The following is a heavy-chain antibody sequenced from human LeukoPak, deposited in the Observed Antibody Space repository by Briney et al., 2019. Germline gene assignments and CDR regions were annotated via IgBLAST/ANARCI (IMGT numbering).Heavy chain of an antibody. J-gene: IGHJ4*02. Sequence: SETLSLTCTVSGGSISSYYWSWIRQPPGKGLEWIGYIYYSGSTNYNPSLKSRVTISVDTSKNQFSLKLSSVTAADTAVYYCARQPPSRDGYYLDYWGRGTLVTVSS. CDR2: IYYSGST. CDR1: GGSISSYY. V-gene: IGHV4-59*13. CDR3: ARQPPSRDGYYLDY. D-gene: IGHD5-24*01.